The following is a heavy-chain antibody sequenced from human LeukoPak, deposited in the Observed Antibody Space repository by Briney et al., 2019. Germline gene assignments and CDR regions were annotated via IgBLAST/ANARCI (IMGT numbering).Heavy chain of an antibody. Sequence: PSASVKVCKASGYTFTSYYMHWVRQAPGQGLEWMGIINPSGGSTSYAQKFQGRVTMTRDMSTSTVYMELSSLRSEDTAVYYCARDRGYCTNGVCYYFDYWGQGTLVTVSS. D-gene: IGHD2-8*01. CDR3: ARDRGYCTNGVCYYFDY. J-gene: IGHJ4*02. CDR1: GYTFTSYY. V-gene: IGHV1-46*01. CDR2: INPSGGST.